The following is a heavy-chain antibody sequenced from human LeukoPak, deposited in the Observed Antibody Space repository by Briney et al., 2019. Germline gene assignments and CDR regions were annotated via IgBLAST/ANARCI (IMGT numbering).Heavy chain of an antibody. D-gene: IGHD3-10*01. CDR2: IYWNDDK. CDR3: AHRGNYYTSGSFDY. V-gene: IGHV2-5*01. Sequence: ESGPTLVKPTQPLTLTCAFSGFSLSTNAVGVGWIRQPPGKALEWLALIYWNDDKRYSPSLKTRLTITKDTSNNKVVLTMTNMDPVDTATYYCAHRGNYYTSGSFDYWGQGTLVTVSS. J-gene: IGHJ4*02. CDR1: GFSLSTNAVG.